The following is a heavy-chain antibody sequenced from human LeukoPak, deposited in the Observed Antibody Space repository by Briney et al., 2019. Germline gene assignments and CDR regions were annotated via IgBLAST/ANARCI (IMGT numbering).Heavy chain of an antibody. J-gene: IGHJ4*02. CDR3: ARGEYQLPQR. Sequence: QPVGSLSLSCAASGFTFSSYWISWVRQAPGKRLEWVANIKQDGSEKYYVDSVKGRFTISRDNAKNSLYLQMNSLRAEDTGVYYCARGEYQLPQRWGQGTLVTVSS. CDR2: IKQDGSEK. CDR1: GFTFSSYW. D-gene: IGHD2-2*01. V-gene: IGHV3-7*01.